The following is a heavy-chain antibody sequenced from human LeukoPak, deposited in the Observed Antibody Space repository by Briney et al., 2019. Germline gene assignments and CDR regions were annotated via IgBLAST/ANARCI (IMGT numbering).Heavy chain of an antibody. J-gene: IGHJ3*02. CDR1: GGSVINNDYY. CDR2: IYYSGNT. CDR3: ATGRWNYGGNRDYAFDI. D-gene: IGHD4-23*01. V-gene: IGHV4-30-4*01. Sequence: SETLSLTCTVSGGSVINNDYYWSWIRQPPGKGLEWIGYIYYSGNTYYNPSLQSRVTISVDTSMIQFSLKLSSVTAADTAVYYCATGRWNYGGNRDYAFDIWGQGTMVTVSS.